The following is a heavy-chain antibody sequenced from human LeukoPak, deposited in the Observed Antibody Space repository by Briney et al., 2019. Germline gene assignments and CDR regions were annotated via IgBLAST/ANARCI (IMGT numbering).Heavy chain of an antibody. D-gene: IGHD6-19*01. CDR2: IYPGDSDI. V-gene: IGHV5-51*01. CDR1: GYSFTRYW. CDR3: ARHSSGWYFGS. J-gene: IGHJ5*02. Sequence: GESLKISCKGSGYSFTRYWIGWVRQMPGKGLESMGIIYPGDSDIRYSPSFQGQVTISADKSTSTAYLQWSSLKASDTAMYCCARHSSGWYFGSWGQGTLVTVSS.